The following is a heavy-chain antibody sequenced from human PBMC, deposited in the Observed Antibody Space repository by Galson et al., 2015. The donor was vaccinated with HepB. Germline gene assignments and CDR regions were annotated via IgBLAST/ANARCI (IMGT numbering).Heavy chain of an antibody. V-gene: IGHV3-21*01. CDR3: ARDCIGLVVVAAHYYYYGMNV. CDR1: GFTFSSYG. D-gene: IGHD2-15*01. J-gene: IGHJ6*02. Sequence: SLRLSCAASGFTFSSYGMNWVRQAPGKGLEWVSSISSSSSYIYYADSVKGRFTISRDNAKNSLYLQMNSLRAEDTAVYYCARDCIGLVVVAAHYYYYGMNVWGQGTTVTVSS. CDR2: ISSSSSYI.